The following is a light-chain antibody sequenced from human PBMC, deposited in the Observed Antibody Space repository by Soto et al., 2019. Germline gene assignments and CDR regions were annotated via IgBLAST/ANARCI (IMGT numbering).Light chain of an antibody. V-gene: IGKV3-20*01. CDR1: QSVSSSY. CDR3: QQYRT. Sequence: EIVLTQSPGPLSLSPGERATLSCRASQSVSSSYLAWYQQKPGQAPRLLIYGASSRATGIPDRFSGSGSGTDFTLTISRLEPEDFAVYYCQQYRTFGQGTRLEI. J-gene: IGKJ5*01. CDR2: GAS.